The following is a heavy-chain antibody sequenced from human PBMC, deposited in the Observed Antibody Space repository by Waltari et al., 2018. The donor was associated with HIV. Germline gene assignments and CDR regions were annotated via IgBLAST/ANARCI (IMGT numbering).Heavy chain of an antibody. CDR1: GFTFSYYR. V-gene: IGHV3-48*01. CDR3: AREEGGGNAYYYYGMDV. D-gene: IGHD3-16*01. Sequence: EVHLVESGGGLVQPGGSLSLSCAASGFTFSYYRLNWVGQEPGKGLDWISYSSSSSSTICYADSVKGRFTISRDNAKNSLYLQLNRLGAEDTAVDYCAREEGGGNAYYYYGMDVWGQGTTVTVSS. J-gene: IGHJ6*02. CDR2: SSSSSSTI.